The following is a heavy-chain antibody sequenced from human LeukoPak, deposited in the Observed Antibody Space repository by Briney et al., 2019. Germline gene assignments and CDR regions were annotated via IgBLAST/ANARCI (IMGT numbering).Heavy chain of an antibody. Sequence: SETLSLTCSVSGGSISSYYWSWIRQPPGKGLEWIGYISPTGGTNYNPSLTSRVTVSVDTSKNLFSLKLDPVTAADTAVYFCARRSVTRWYYSDWGRGTLVTVSS. J-gene: IGHJ4*02. CDR1: GGSISSYY. V-gene: IGHV4-4*09. D-gene: IGHD3-10*01. CDR2: ISPTGGT. CDR3: ARRSVTRWYYSD.